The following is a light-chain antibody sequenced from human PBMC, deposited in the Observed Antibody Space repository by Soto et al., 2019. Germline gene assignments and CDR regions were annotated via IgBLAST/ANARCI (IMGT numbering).Light chain of an antibody. J-gene: IGLJ3*02. CDR2: LEGSGSY. V-gene: IGLV4-60*02. CDR3: ENWDSSTRV. CDR1: SGHSSYI. Sequence: QSVLTQSSSASASLGSSVTLTCTLSSGHSSYIIAWHQQQPGKVPRYLMKLEGSGSYNKGSGVPDRFSGSSAGADRYLTVSNLQVEAEADYCCENWDSSTRVFGGATKLTVL.